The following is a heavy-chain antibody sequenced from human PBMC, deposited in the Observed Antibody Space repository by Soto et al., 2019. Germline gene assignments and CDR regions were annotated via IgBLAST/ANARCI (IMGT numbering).Heavy chain of an antibody. CDR2: IYYSGST. CDR3: AREVNSGYDINWFDP. Sequence: SETLSLTCTVSGGSISSYYWSWIRQPPGKGLEWIGYIYYSGSTNYNPSLKSRVTISVDTSKNQFSLKLSSVTAADTAVYYCAREVNSGYDINWFDPWGQGTLVTVSS. CDR1: GGSISSYY. V-gene: IGHV4-59*01. J-gene: IGHJ5*02. D-gene: IGHD5-12*01.